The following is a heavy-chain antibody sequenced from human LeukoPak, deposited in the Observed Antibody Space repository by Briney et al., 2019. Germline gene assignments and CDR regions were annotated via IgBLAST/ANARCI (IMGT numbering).Heavy chain of an antibody. CDR3: ASTPYYYDSSGYSVGDY. CDR2: ISAYNGNT. J-gene: IGHJ4*02. CDR1: GYTFTSYG. D-gene: IGHD3-22*01. V-gene: IGHV1-18*01. Sequence: ASVKVSCKASGYTFTSYGISWVRQAPGQGLEWMGWISAYNGNTNYAQKLQGRVTMTTDTSTSTAYMELRSLRSDDTAVYYCASTPYYYDSSGYSVGDYWGQGTLVTVSS.